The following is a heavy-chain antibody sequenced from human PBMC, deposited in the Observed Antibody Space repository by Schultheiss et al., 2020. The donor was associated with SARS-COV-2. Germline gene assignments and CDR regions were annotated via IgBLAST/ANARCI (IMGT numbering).Heavy chain of an antibody. Sequence: GSLRLSCTVSGGSISSYYWSWIRQPPGKGLEWIGYIYYSGSTNYNPSLKSRVTISVDTSKNQFSLKLSSVTAADTAVYYCATGARSGYCSSTSCYNVFDYWGQGTLVTVSS. CDR1: GGSISSYY. J-gene: IGHJ4*02. D-gene: IGHD2-2*02. CDR2: IYYSGST. V-gene: IGHV4-59*01. CDR3: ATGARSGYCSSTSCYNVFDY.